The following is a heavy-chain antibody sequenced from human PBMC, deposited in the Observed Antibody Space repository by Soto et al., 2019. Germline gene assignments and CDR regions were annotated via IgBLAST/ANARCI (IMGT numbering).Heavy chain of an antibody. V-gene: IGHV1-58*01. D-gene: IGHD6-19*01. J-gene: IGHJ5*02. CDR3: ATRIGNIGWYWLDT. CDR1: GFTFSSSA. Sequence: GASVKVSCKASGFTFSSSAVQWVRQARGQGLEWIGWIVLGNGNTNYAQKFQERVTITRDVSTSTAYMEVRSLTFEDTAVYYCATRIGNIGWYWLDTWGQGTLVTVSS. CDR2: IVLGNGNT.